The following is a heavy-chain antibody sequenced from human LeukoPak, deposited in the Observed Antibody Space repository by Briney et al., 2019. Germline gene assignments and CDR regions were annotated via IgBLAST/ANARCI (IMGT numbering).Heavy chain of an antibody. CDR1: GFTFSIYG. D-gene: IGHD1-14*01. Sequence: PGRSLRLSCAASGFTFSIYGMHWVRQAPGKGLEWVAVISSDGREEDYADSVRGRFTISRDNSRDTLYLQMSSLKPEDAAVYYCRAATKNRGYYFDYWGQGTLVTVSS. CDR3: RAATKNRGYYFDY. J-gene: IGHJ4*02. V-gene: IGHV3-30*03. CDR2: ISSDGREE.